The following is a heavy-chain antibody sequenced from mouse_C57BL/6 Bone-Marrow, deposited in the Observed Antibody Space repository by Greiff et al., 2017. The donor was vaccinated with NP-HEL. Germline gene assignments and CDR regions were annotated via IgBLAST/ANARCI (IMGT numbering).Heavy chain of an antibody. Sequence: EVQLQQSGAELVRPGASVKLSCTVSGFNIKDDYMHWVKQRPEQGLEWIGWIDPENGDTEYASKFQGKATITADTSSNTAYLQLSSLTSEDTAVYYCTTGGSSPYAMDYWDQGTSVTVSS. V-gene: IGHV14-4*01. J-gene: IGHJ4*01. CDR2: IDPENGDT. CDR3: TTGGSSPYAMDY. D-gene: IGHD1-1*01. CDR1: GFNIKDDY.